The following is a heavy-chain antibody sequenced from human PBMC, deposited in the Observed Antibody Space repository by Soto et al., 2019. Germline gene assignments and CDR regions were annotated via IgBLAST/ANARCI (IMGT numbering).Heavy chain of an antibody. CDR1: GGSISSYY. J-gene: IGHJ4*02. CDR3: ARAWGIYFDY. Sequence: QVQLQESGPGLVKPSETLSLTCTVSGGSISSYYWSWILQPPGKGLECIGYIYYSGSTNYNPSLKSRVTISVDTSKNQFSLRLTSVTAADTAVYYCARAWGIYFDYWGQGTLVTVSS. V-gene: IGHV4-59*01. D-gene: IGHD3-16*01. CDR2: IYYSGST.